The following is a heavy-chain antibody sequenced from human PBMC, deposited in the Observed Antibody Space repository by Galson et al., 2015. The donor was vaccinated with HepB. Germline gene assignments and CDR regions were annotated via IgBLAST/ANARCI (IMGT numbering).Heavy chain of an antibody. J-gene: IGHJ3*02. D-gene: IGHD3-3*01. Sequence: SVKVSCKASGYTFTSYGISWVRQAPGQGLEWMGWISAYNGNTNYAQKLQGRVTMTTDTSTSTAYMELRSLRSDDTAVYYCARDNNVWSGYYVDAFDIWGQGTMVTVSS. CDR1: GYTFTSYG. V-gene: IGHV1-18*01. CDR2: ISAYNGNT. CDR3: ARDNNVWSGYYVDAFDI.